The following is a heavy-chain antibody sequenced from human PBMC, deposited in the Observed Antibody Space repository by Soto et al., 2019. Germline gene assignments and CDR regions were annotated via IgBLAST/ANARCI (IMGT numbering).Heavy chain of an antibody. D-gene: IGHD1-1*01. J-gene: IGHJ4*02. V-gene: IGHV3-21*02. CDR1: GFTFSSWT. Sequence: EVQLAESGGGLVKPGGSVTLSCTVSGFTFSSWTMNWVRQAPGKGLEWVSSISTSSTYIYYADSVKGRFTISRDNAKDSLYLNMNNLRADDTAVYYCAKGGTHFDYWGQGTLLTVSS. CDR3: AKGGTHFDY. CDR2: ISTSSTYI.